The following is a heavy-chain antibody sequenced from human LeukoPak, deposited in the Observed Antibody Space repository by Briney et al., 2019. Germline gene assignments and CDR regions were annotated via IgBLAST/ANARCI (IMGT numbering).Heavy chain of an antibody. CDR2: INHSGST. CDR1: GGSISSYY. CDR3: ARDRGRTVFGY. D-gene: IGHD2-2*01. V-gene: IGHV4-34*01. J-gene: IGHJ4*02. Sequence: SETLSLTCTVSGGSISSYYWSWIRQPPGKGLEWIGEINHSGSTNYNPSLKSRVTISVDTSKNQFSLKLSSVTAADTAVYCCARDRGRTVFGYWGQGTLVTVSS.